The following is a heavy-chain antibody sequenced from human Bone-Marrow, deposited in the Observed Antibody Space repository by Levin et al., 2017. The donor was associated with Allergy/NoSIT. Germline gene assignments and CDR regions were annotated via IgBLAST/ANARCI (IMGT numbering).Heavy chain of an antibody. D-gene: IGHD3-10*01. Sequence: SGPTLVKPTQTLTLTCTFSGFSFSTSGMCVSWIRQPPGKALEWLARIDWDDDKYYSTSLKTRLTISKDTSKNQVVLTMTNMDHVDTATYYCAWIHYGSGRYSGPHWGQGTLVTVSS. CDR1: GFSFSTSGMC. J-gene: IGHJ4*02. CDR3: AWIHYGSGRYSGPH. CDR2: IDWDDDK. V-gene: IGHV2-70*11.